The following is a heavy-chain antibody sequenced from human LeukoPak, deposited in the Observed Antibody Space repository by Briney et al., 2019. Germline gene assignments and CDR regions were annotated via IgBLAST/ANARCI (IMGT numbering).Heavy chain of an antibody. J-gene: IGHJ4*02. CDR2: IRSKAYGGTT. CDR3: TRVLQQLGTGPFDY. CDR1: GFTFGDYA. V-gene: IGHV3-49*03. D-gene: IGHD6-13*01. Sequence: GGSLRLSCTASGFTFGDYAMSWFRQAPGKGLEWVGFIRSKAYGGTTEYAASVKGRFTISRDDSKSIAYLQMNSLKTEDTAVYYCTRVLQQLGTGPFDYWGQGTLVTVSS.